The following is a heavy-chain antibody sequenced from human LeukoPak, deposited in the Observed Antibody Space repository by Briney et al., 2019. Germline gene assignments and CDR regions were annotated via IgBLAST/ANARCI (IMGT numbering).Heavy chain of an antibody. CDR3: ASQLYYYDSSGPSYYFDY. Sequence: SETLSLTCSVSGGSISSSSYYWGWIRQPPGKGLEWIGSFYYSGSTYYNPSLKSRVTISVDTSKNQFSLKLSSVTAADTAVYYCASQLYYYDSSGPSYYFDYWGQGTLVTVSS. CDR1: GGSISSSSYY. D-gene: IGHD3-22*01. V-gene: IGHV4-39*07. J-gene: IGHJ4*02. CDR2: FYYSGST.